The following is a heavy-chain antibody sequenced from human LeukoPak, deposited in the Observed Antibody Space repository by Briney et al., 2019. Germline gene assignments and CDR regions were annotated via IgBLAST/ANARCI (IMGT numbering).Heavy chain of an antibody. CDR2: IIPIFHSS. Sequence: XXFSXXXXXWVXXAXGXGLAWMGGIIPIFHSSNYTQKFQGRLSITADESTRTVYMELSSLRFEDTAVYYCASYSDNMYWGQGTLVTVSS. CDR1: XXFSXXX. CDR3: ASYSDNMY. V-gene: IGHV1-69*01. J-gene: IGHJ4*02. D-gene: IGHD4-17*01.